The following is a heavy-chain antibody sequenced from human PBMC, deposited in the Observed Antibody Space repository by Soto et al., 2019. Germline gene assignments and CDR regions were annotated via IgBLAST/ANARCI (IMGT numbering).Heavy chain of an antibody. D-gene: IGHD1-26*01. V-gene: IGHV1-18*01. CDR3: ATQEVGGSYVYTFDP. CDR2: INAGNGNT. J-gene: IGHJ5*02. Sequence: ASVKVSCKASGYTFTSYGISWVRQAPGQGLEWMGWINAGNGNTNYAQKLQGRVTMTRDTSASTAYMELSSLRSEDTAVYYCATQEVGGSYVYTFDPWGQGTLVTSPQ. CDR1: GYTFTSYG.